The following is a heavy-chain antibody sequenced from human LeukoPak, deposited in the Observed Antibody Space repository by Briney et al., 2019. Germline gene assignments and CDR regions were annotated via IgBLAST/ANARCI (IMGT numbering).Heavy chain of an antibody. CDR3: AKVVWELLGVIDY. J-gene: IGHJ4*02. D-gene: IGHD1-26*01. Sequence: GGSLRLSCAASGFTFSDYYMSWIRQAPGKGLEWVSYISSSGSTIYYADSVKGRFTISRDNAKNSLYLQMNSLRAEDTAVYYCAKVVWELLGVIDYWGQGTLVTVSS. V-gene: IGHV3-11*04. CDR1: GFTFSDYY. CDR2: ISSSGSTI.